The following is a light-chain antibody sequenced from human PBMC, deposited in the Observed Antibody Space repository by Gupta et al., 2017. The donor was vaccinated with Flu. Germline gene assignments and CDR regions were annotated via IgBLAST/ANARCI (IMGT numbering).Light chain of an antibody. CDR2: LGS. V-gene: IGKV2-28*01. J-gene: IGKJ3*01. CDR3: MQALQTLRFT. Sequence: DIVMTQSPLSLPVTPGEPASISCRSSQSLLHSNGYNYLDWYLQKPGQSPQLLIYLGSNRASGVPDRFSGSGSGTDXTLKISXVEAEDVGVYYCMQALQTLRFTFGXGTKVDIK. CDR1: QSLLHSNGYNY.